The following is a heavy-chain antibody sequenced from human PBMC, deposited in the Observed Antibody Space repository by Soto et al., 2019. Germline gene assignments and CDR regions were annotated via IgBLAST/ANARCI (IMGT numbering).Heavy chain of an antibody. D-gene: IGHD3-9*01. CDR1: EFTSSGYS. Sequence: PGGSLRLSCAASEFTSSGYSMSWVSQATGKGLEWVSSISSSSSYIYYADSVKGRFTISRDNAKNSLYLQMNSLRAEDTAVYYCARDLLYYDILTGYQHEYNCFDPWGQGTLVTVSS. J-gene: IGHJ5*02. CDR3: ARDLLYYDILTGYQHEYNCFDP. V-gene: IGHV3-21*01. CDR2: ISSSSSYI.